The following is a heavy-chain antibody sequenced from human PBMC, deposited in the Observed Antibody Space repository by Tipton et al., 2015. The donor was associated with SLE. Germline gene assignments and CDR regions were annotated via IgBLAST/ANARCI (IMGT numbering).Heavy chain of an antibody. J-gene: IGHJ3*02. V-gene: IGHV4-59*01. D-gene: IGHD5-24*01. CDR1: GGSISSDY. CDR2: VYHSGST. CDR3: ARLHMGTNSVDI. Sequence: TLSLTCSVAGGSISSDYWTWIRQPPGKGLEWIGYVYHSGSTNYNPSLNSRVTISVDTSKNQFSLRLNSVIAADTALYYCARLHMGTNSVDIWGQGTMVTVSS.